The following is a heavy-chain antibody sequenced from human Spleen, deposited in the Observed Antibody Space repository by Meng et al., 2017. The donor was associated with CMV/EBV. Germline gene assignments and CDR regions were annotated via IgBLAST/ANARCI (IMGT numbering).Heavy chain of an antibody. V-gene: IGHV3-30-3*01. J-gene: IGHJ4*02. CDR2: ISYDGSNK. CDR3: ARQGGFYGGNFFDY. Sequence: GESLKISCAASGFTFSSYWMSWVRQAPGKGLEWVAVISYDGSNKYYADSVKGRFTISRDNSKNTLYLQMNSLRAEDTAVYYCARQGGFYGGNFFDYWGQGTLVTVSS. CDR1: GFTFSSYW. D-gene: IGHD4-23*01.